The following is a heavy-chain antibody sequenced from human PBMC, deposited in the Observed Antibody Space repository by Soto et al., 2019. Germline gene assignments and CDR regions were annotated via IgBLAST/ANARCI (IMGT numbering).Heavy chain of an antibody. J-gene: IGHJ4*02. D-gene: IGHD4-17*01. CDR3: TRAYYGDSPDY. V-gene: IGHV3-49*03. CDR1: GFTFGDYA. Sequence: TGGSLRLSCTASGFTFGDYAMSWFRQAPGKGLEWVGFIRSKAYGGTTEYAASVKGRFTISRDDSKSIAYLQMNSLKTEDTAVYYCTRAYYGDSPDYWGQGTLVTVSS. CDR2: IRSKAYGGTT.